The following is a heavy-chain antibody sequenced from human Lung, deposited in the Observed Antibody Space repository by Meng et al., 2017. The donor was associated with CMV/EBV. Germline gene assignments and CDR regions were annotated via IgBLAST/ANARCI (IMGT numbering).Heavy chain of an antibody. CDR2: ISAYNGNT. CDR1: GYTFTSYG. CDR3: ARQRRLSGYSYGPSWFDP. D-gene: IGHD5-18*01. Sequence: ASVKVSCKASGYTFTSYGISWVRQAPGQGLEWMGWISAYNGNTNYAQKLQGRVTMTTDTSTSTAYMELRSLRSDDTAVYYCARQRRLSGYSYGPSWFDPWGQGTLVTVSS. V-gene: IGHV1-18*01. J-gene: IGHJ5*02.